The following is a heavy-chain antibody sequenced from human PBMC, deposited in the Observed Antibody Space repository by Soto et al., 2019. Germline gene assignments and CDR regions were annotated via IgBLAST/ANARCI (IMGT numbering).Heavy chain of an antibody. Sequence: GSSVKVSCKASGYTFIRYGITWVRQAPGQGLEWMGWISPNIDLANYAQKFQGRVTITADKSTRTAYMELSSLKSEDTAVYYCARAGYYYDSSGFQALDAFDIWGQGTMVTVSS. V-gene: IGHV1-69*10. D-gene: IGHD3-22*01. J-gene: IGHJ3*02. CDR1: GYTFIRYG. CDR3: ARAGYYYDSSGFQALDAFDI. CDR2: ISPNIDLA.